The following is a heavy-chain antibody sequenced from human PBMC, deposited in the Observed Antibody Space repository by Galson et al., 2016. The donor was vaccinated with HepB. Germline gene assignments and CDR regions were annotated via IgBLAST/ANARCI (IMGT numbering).Heavy chain of an antibody. D-gene: IGHD3-22*01. V-gene: IGHV1-3*01. Sequence: SVKVSCKASGYSFTSYAIHWMRQAPGQSLEWMGWINAGNGNTKNSQNFEGRVTFTRDTSASTVYLELSSPRFEDTAVYYCARGNYYDSSGLRYHWGQGTLVTVSS. J-gene: IGHJ5*02. CDR1: GYSFTSYA. CDR2: INAGNGNT. CDR3: ARGNYYDSSGLRYH.